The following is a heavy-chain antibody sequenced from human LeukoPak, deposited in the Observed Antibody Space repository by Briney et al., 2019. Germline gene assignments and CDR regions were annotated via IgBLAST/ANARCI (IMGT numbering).Heavy chain of an antibody. J-gene: IGHJ5*02. CDR3: AKGTTVTTGCWFDP. CDR2: ISGSGGST. D-gene: IGHD4-17*01. V-gene: IGHV3-23*01. Sequence: GGSLRLSCAASGFTFSSYAMSWVRQAPGKGLEWVSAISGSGGSTYYADSVKGRFTISRDNSKNTLYLQMNSLRAEDTAIYYCAKGTTVTTGCWFDPWGQGTLVTVSS. CDR1: GFTFSSYA.